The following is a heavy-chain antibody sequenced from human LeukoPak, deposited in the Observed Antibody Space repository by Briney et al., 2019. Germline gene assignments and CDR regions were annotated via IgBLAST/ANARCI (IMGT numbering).Heavy chain of an antibody. Sequence: ASVKVSCKASGYTFNSYGISWVRQAPGQGLEWMGWVSAYNGHTNYAQKFQGRVTMTTDTYTSTASMELRRVRSDDTAVYYCARLIPQKWELPGKWFDPWGQGTLVTVSS. CDR2: VSAYNGHT. CDR3: ARLIPQKWELPGKWFDP. J-gene: IGHJ5*02. D-gene: IGHD1-26*01. CDR1: GYTFNSYG. V-gene: IGHV1-18*01.